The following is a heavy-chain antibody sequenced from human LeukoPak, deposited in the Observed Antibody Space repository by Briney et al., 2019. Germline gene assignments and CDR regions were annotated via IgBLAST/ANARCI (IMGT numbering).Heavy chain of an antibody. V-gene: IGHV4-34*01. CDR1: GGSFSGYY. J-gene: IGHJ2*01. CDR2: INHSGST. Sequence: SETLSLTCAVYGGSFSGYYWSWIRQPPGKGLEWIGEINHSGSTNYNPSLKSRVTISVDTSKNQFSLKPSSVTAADTAVYYCARDSDSSLYWYFDLWGRGTLVTVSS. D-gene: IGHD3-22*01. CDR3: ARDSDSSLYWYFDL.